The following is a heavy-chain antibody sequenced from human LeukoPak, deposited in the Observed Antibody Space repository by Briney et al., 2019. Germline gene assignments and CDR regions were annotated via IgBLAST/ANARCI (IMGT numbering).Heavy chain of an antibody. CDR1: GFTVSSNY. V-gene: IGHV3-66*04. J-gene: IGHJ4*02. D-gene: IGHD5/OR15-5a*01. Sequence: GGSLRLSCAASGFTVSSNYMSWVRQAPGKGLEWVSIIYSGGSTSYADSVKGRLTISRDNSKNTLYLQMNSLRAEDTAVYYCARLQSRYLGSVSDYWGQGTLVTVSS. CDR3: ARLQSRYLGSVSDY. CDR2: IYSGGST.